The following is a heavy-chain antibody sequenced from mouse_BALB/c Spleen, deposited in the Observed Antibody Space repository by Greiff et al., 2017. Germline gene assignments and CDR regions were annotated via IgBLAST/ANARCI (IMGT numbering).Heavy chain of an antibody. V-gene: IGHV14-3*02. J-gene: IGHJ2*01. Sequence: EVQLQQSGAELVKPGASVKLSCTASGFNIKDIYMHWVKQRPEQGLEWIGRIDPANGNTKYDPKFQGKATITADTSSNTAYLQLSSLTSEDTAVYYCARGYYGYFDYWGQGTTLTVSS. CDR3: ARGYYGYFDY. CDR2: IDPANGNT. CDR1: GFNIKDIY. D-gene: IGHD1-1*01.